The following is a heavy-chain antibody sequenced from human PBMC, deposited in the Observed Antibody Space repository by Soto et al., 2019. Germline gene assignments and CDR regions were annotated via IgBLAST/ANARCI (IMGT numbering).Heavy chain of an antibody. CDR2: IYYSGSI. CDR3: ARLLYDSRGYYYFDY. V-gene: IGHV4-39*01. D-gene: IGHD3-22*01. J-gene: IGHJ4*02. CDR1: GASISSTSHY. Sequence: PSETLSLTCSVSGASISSTSHYWGWIRQPPGKGLEWIGSIYYSGSIYHNPSLKSRVTLSVDTSKKEFSVKVSSVTAADTAVYYCARLLYDSRGYYYFDYWGQGTLVTSPQ.